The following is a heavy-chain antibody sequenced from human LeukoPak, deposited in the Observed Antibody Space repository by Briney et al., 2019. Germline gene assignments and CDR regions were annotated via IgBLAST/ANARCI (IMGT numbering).Heavy chain of an antibody. D-gene: IGHD3-16*02. V-gene: IGHV4-39*07. J-gene: IGHJ4*02. CDR2: IYYDGST. Sequence: PSETLSLTCTVSGGSISSSNSYWGWIRQPPGKGLEWIGNIYYDGSTYYNPSLKSRVTMSVDTSKNQFSLKLSSVTAADTALYYCARDRGIMLTFGGVVAKGAHYWGQGTLVTVSS. CDR3: ARDRGIMLTFGGVVAKGAHY. CDR1: GGSISSSNSY.